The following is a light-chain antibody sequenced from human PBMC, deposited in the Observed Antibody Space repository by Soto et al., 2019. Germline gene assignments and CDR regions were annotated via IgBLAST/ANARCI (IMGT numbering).Light chain of an antibody. Sequence: QLVLTQPPSASASLGASVTLTCTLSSGYSNYKVDWYQQRPGKGPRFVMRVGTGGIVGSKGDGIPDRFSVLGSGLNRYLTIKNIQEEDESDYHCGADHGSGSKFFVVFGGGTKLTVL. CDR2: VGTGGIVG. CDR1: SGYSNYK. V-gene: IGLV9-49*01. J-gene: IGLJ2*01. CDR3: GADHGSGSKFFVV.